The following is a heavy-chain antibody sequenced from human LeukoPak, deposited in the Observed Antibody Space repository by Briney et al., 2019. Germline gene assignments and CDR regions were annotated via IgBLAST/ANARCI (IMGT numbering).Heavy chain of an antibody. V-gene: IGHV1-18*01. J-gene: IGHJ4*02. CDR2: ISAYNNNT. CDR3: ARDHKYYYDSSGYSGIFDY. Sequence: ASVKVFCKASGYTFTSYGITWVRQAPGQGLEWMGWISAYNNNTNYAQKLQGRVTMTTDTSTSTAYMELRSLRSDDTAVYYCARDHKYYYDSSGYSGIFDYWGQGTLVTVSS. CDR1: GYTFTSYG. D-gene: IGHD3-22*01.